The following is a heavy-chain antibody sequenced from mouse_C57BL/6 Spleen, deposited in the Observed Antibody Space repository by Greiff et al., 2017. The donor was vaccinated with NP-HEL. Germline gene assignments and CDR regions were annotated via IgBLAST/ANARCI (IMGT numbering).Heavy chain of an antibody. Sequence: QVQLQQPGAELVKPGASVKLSCKASGYTFPSSWMQWVKQRPGQGLEWIGEIVPSDSYTNYNPKFKGKAALTLDTSASTAYMQLSSLTSEDSAVYYCAGVTLQNYFDYWGQGTTLTVSS. CDR2: IVPSDSYT. CDR1: GYTFPSSW. CDR3: AGVTLQNYFDY. D-gene: IGHD2-12*01. V-gene: IGHV1-50*01. J-gene: IGHJ2*01.